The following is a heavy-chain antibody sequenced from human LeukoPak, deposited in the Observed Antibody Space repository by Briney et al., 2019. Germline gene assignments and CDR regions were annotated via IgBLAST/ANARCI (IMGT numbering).Heavy chain of an antibody. CDR3: ARVPDGYNLYFDY. V-gene: IGHV4-31*03. Sequence: SETLSLTCTVAGGAISSGGYYWSWIRQHPGKGLEWIGYIYYSGSTYYNPSLKSRVTISVDTSKNQFSLKLSSVTAADTAVYYCARVPDGYNLYFDYWGQGTLVTVSS. CDR2: IYYSGST. D-gene: IGHD5-24*01. CDR1: GGAISSGGYY. J-gene: IGHJ4*02.